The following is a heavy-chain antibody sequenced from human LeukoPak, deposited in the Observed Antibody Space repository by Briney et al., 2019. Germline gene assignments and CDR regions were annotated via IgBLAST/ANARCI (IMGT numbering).Heavy chain of an antibody. D-gene: IGHD6-13*01. CDR3: ARLYSSSWYLDY. J-gene: IGHJ4*02. CDR1: GFTVSSNY. CDR2: IYSGGST. Sequence: PGGSLRLSCAASGFTVSSNYVSWVRQAPGKGLEWVSVIYSGGSTYYADSVKGRFTISRDNSKNTLYLQMNSLRAEDTAVYYCARLYSSSWYLDYWGQGTLVTVSS. V-gene: IGHV3-53*01.